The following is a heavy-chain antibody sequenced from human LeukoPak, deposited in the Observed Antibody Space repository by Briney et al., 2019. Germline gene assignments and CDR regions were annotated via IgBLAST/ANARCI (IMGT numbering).Heavy chain of an antibody. CDR3: VRRARGKQWLIDY. V-gene: IGHV3-30*04. Sequence: PGGSLRLSCAASGFTFRNYAMHWVRQSPDKGLEWVAVISYDGTKPYHADSVKGRFTISRDNSKDTLYLEMNSLRAEDTAVYYCVRRARGKQWLIDYWGRGTLVIVSS. J-gene: IGHJ4*02. CDR2: ISYDGTKP. CDR1: GFTFRNYA. D-gene: IGHD6-19*01.